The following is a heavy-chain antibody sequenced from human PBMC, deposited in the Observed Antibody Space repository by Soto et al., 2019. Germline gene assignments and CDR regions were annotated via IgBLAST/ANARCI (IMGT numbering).Heavy chain of an antibody. CDR1: GYSFTSYW. Sequence: GESLKISCKGSGYSFTSYWISWVRQMPGKGLEWMGRIDPSDSYTNYSPSFQGHVTISADKSISTAYLQWSSLKASDTAMYYCATLGGIPMVRGPPSYYYGMGVRGQVTTRTFYS. CDR3: ATLGGIPMVRGPPSYYYGMGV. V-gene: IGHV5-10-1*01. J-gene: IGHJ6*01. D-gene: IGHD3-10*01. CDR2: IDPSDSYT.